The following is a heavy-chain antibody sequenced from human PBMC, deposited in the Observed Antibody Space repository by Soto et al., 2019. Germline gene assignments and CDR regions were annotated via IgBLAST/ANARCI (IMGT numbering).Heavy chain of an antibody. CDR2: ISGSGGST. D-gene: IGHD3-16*02. CDR3: AKDRRLRGFYSFYFDY. V-gene: IGHV3-23*01. CDR1: GFTFSSYA. Sequence: GGSLRLSCAASGFTFSSYAMSWVRQAPGKGLEWVSAISGSGGSTYYADSVKGRFTISRDNSKNTLYLQMNSLRAEDTAVYYCAKDRRLRGFYSFYFDYWGQGTLVTVSS. J-gene: IGHJ4*02.